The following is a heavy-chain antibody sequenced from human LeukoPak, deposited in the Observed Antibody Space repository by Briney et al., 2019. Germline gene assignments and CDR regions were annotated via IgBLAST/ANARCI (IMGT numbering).Heavy chain of an antibody. J-gene: IGHJ3*02. CDR1: GFTFSSYS. CDR2: ISSSSSTI. Sequence: PGGSLGLSCAASGFTFSSYSMNWVRQAPGKGLEWVSYISSSSSTIYYADSVKGRFTISRDNAKNSLYLQMNSLRDEDTAVYYCAREVYYYDSSGYPRPPYDAFDIWGQGTMVTVSS. V-gene: IGHV3-48*02. D-gene: IGHD3-22*01. CDR3: AREVYYYDSSGYPRPPYDAFDI.